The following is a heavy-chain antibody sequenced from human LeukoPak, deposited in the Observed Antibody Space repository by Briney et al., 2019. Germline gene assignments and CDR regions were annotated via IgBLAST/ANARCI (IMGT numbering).Heavy chain of an antibody. J-gene: IGHJ3*02. D-gene: IGHD1-26*01. Sequence: GGSLRLSCAASGFTFGSYSMNWVRQAPGRGLEWVSSISSSSSYIYYADSVKGRFTISRDNAKNSLYLQMNSLRAEDTAVYYCARDTGAQYAFDIWGQGTMVTVSS. CDR3: ARDTGAQYAFDI. CDR1: GFTFGSYS. CDR2: ISSSSSYI. V-gene: IGHV3-21*01.